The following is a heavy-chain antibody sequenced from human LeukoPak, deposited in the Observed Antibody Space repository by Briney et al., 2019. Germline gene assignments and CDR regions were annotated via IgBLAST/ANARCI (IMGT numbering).Heavy chain of an antibody. CDR1: GGSFSGYY. D-gene: IGHD6-13*01. J-gene: IGHJ4*02. CDR3: ARWVSIAAAGDKTFDY. V-gene: IGHV4-34*01. Sequence: SETLSLTCAVYGGSFSGYYWSWIRQPPGKGLEWIGEINHSGSTNYNPSLKSRVTISVDTPKNQFSLKLSSVTAADTAVYYCARWVSIAAAGDKTFDYWGQGTLVTVSS. CDR2: INHSGST.